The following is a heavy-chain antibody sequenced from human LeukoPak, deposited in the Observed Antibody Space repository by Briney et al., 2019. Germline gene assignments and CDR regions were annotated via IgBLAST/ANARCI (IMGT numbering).Heavy chain of an antibody. D-gene: IGHD6-6*01. CDR1: GFTFSTYW. Sequence: GGSLRLSCAASGFTFSTYWMHWVRQGPGKGLVWVSRINPDGSVTSHADSVKGRFTISRENAKNTLYLQMNSLRAEDTAVYYCARDGRPYSSSFTPFDPWGQGTLVTVSS. CDR2: INPDGSVT. CDR3: ARDGRPYSSSFTPFDP. J-gene: IGHJ5*02. V-gene: IGHV3-74*01.